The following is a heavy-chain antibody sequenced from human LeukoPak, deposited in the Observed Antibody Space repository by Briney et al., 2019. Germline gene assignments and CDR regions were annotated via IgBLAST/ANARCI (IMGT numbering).Heavy chain of an antibody. J-gene: IGHJ4*02. D-gene: IGHD4-17*01. Sequence: ASVKVSCKASGYTFTGYYMHWVRQAPGQGLEWMGWINPNSGGTNYAQKFQGRVTMTRDTSISTAYMELSSLRSEDMAVYYCAREGATVTTLYYFDYWGQGTLVTVSS. CDR2: INPNSGGT. CDR1: GYTFTGYY. V-gene: IGHV1-2*02. CDR3: AREGATVTTLYYFDY.